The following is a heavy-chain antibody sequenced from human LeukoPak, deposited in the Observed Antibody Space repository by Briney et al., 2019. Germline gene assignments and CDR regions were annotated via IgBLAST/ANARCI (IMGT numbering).Heavy chain of an antibody. CDR3: AMEIDFVPAAIRH. CDR2: IYYSGST. V-gene: IGHV4-39*01. D-gene: IGHD2-2*01. CDR1: GGSISSSSYY. Sequence: SETLSLTCTVSGGSISSSSYYWGWIRQPPGKGLEWIGSIYYSGSTYYNPSLKSRVTISVDTSKNQFSLKLSSVTAADTAVYYCAMEIDFVPAAIRHWGQGTLVTVSS. J-gene: IGHJ4*02.